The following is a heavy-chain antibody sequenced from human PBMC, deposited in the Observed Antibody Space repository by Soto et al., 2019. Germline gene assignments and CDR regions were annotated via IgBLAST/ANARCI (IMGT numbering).Heavy chain of an antibody. CDR3: AKSGSGWSYYYYYMDV. CDR2: ISGSGGRT. V-gene: IGHV3-23*01. CDR1: GFTFSSYA. D-gene: IGHD6-19*01. J-gene: IGHJ6*03. Sequence: EVQLLESGGGLVQPGGSLRLSCAASGFTFSSYAMSWVRQAPGKGLEWVSVISGSGGRTYYADSVKGRFTISRDNSKNTLYLQMNSLRAEDTAVYYCAKSGSGWSYYYYYMDVWVKGTTVTVSS.